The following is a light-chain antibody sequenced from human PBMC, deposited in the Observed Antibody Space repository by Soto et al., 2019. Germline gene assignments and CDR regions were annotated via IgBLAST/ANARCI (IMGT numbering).Light chain of an antibody. CDR2: GAS. V-gene: IGKV1-27*01. Sequence: DIQMTQSPSSLSASVGDRVTITCRASQGISNYLAWYQQKPGKVPKLLIYGASSLQSGVPSRFSGSGSGTDXTXXXXXXQPEDFATYYCQKYNSAPLTFGGGTKVEIK. J-gene: IGKJ4*01. CDR3: QKYNSAPLT. CDR1: QGISNY.